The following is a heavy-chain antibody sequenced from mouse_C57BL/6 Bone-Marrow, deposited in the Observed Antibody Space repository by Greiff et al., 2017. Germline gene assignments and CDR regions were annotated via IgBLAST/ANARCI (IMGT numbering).Heavy chain of an antibody. CDR2: ISSGGSYT. CDR1: GFTFSSYG. J-gene: IGHJ3*01. V-gene: IGHV5-6*02. Sequence: EVMLVESGGDLVKPGGSLKLSCAASGFTFSSYGMSWVRQTPDKRLEWVATISSGGSYTYYPDSVKGRFTISRDNAKNTLYLQMSSLKSEDTAMYYCANYYGSSSWFVYWGQGTLVTVSA. CDR3: ANYYGSSSWFVY. D-gene: IGHD1-1*01.